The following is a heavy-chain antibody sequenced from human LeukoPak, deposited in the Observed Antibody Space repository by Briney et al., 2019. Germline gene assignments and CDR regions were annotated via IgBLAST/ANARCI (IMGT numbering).Heavy chain of an antibody. CDR2: IDGSGRNT. V-gene: IGHV3-23*01. CDR1: GFTFSRYA. D-gene: IGHD4-17*01. CDR3: AKDSSVPYGITN. J-gene: IGHJ4*02. Sequence: PGGSLRLSCVASGFTFSRYAMSWVRQAPGKGLEWVSAIDGSGRNTYYADSVKGWFTISRDNSKNTLFLQMNSLRAEDTAVYFCAKDSSVPYGITNWGQGTLVTVS.